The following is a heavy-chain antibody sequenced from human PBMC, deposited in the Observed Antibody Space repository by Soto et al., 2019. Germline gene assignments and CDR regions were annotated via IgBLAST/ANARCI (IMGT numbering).Heavy chain of an antibody. J-gene: IGHJ5*02. Sequence: EVQLVESGGGLVQPGGSLRLSCAASGFTFSSYSMNWVRQAPGKGLEWVSYISSSSSTIYYADSVKGRFTISSDNAKNSLYLQMNSLRAEDTAVYYCARGAYLNWFDPWGQGTLVTVSS. CDR1: GFTFSSYS. CDR3: ARGAYLNWFDP. CDR2: ISSSSSTI. V-gene: IGHV3-48*01.